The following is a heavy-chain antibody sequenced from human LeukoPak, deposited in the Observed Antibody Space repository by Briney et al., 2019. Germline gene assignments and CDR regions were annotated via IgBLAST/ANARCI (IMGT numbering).Heavy chain of an antibody. D-gene: IGHD1-26*01. V-gene: IGHV1-18*01. Sequence: ASVKVSCKASGYTFTSNGISWVRKAPGQGLEWMRWISPYNGKTNYAQILQGRVTMTTDTSTSTAYMELRSLRSDDTAVYYCAREEPGDSGSHHFDYWGQGTLVTVSS. CDR2: ISPYNGKT. CDR3: AREEPGDSGSHHFDY. J-gene: IGHJ4*02. CDR1: GYTFTSNG.